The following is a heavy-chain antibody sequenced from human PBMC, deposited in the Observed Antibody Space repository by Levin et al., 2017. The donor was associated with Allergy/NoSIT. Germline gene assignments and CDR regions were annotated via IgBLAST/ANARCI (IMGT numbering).Heavy chain of an antibody. V-gene: IGHV5-51*01. D-gene: IGHD2-2*01. Sequence: GESLKISCKGSGYSFASYWIGWVRQMPGKGLEWMGIIYPDDSDTRYSPSFRGQVTISADKSISTAYLQWSSLTASDTAMHYCATRLYTSTAESFRAWGQGTLVTVSS. CDR3: ATRLYTSTAESFRA. CDR1: GYSFASYW. CDR2: IYPDDSDT. J-gene: IGHJ1*01.